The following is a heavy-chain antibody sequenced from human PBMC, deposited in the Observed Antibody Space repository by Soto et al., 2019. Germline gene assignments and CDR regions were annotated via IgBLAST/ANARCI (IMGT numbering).Heavy chain of an antibody. Sequence: QVQLVQCGAEVKKPGASVKVSCKASGYTFTSYGISWVRQAPGQGLEWMGWISAYNGNTNYAQKLQGRVTMTTDTSTSTAYMELRSLRSDDTAVYYCARDRSSGYYYYYGMDVWGQGTTVTVSS. CDR1: GYTFTSYG. J-gene: IGHJ6*02. CDR2: ISAYNGNT. V-gene: IGHV1-18*04. D-gene: IGHD6-6*01. CDR3: ARDRSSGYYYYYGMDV.